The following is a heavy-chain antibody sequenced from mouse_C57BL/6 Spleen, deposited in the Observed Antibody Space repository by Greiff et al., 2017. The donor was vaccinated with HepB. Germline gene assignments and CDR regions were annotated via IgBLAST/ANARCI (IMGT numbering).Heavy chain of an antibody. CDR2: INYDGSST. J-gene: IGHJ4*01. CDR1: GFTFSDYY. D-gene: IGHD1-1*01. V-gene: IGHV5-16*01. Sequence: EVKLMESEGGLVQPGSSMKLSCTASGFTFSDYYMAWVRQVPEKGLEWVANINYDGSSTYYLDSLKSRFIIPRDNAKNILYLQMSSLKSEDTATYYCAREGIKAMDYWGQGTSVTVSS. CDR3: AREGIKAMDY.